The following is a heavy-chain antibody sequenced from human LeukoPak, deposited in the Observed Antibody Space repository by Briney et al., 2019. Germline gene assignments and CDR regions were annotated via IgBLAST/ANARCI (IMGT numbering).Heavy chain of an antibody. D-gene: IGHD6-13*01. CDR2: IYYSGST. Sequence: PSETLSLTCTVSGGSISSSSYYWGWIRQPPGKGLEWIGSIYYSGSTYYNPSLKSRVTISVDTSKNQFSLKLSSVTAADTAVYYCARRGYSSSWYGTRMNWFDPWGQGTLVTVSS. CDR1: GGSISSSSYY. V-gene: IGHV4-39*01. J-gene: IGHJ5*02. CDR3: ARRGYSSSWYGTRMNWFDP.